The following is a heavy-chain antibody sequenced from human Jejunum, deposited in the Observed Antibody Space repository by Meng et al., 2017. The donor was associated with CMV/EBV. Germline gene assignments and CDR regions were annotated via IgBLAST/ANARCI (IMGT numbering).Heavy chain of an antibody. CDR2: IASSGSNI. J-gene: IGHJ4*02. CDR1: GFSFSSYE. V-gene: IGHV3-48*03. CDR3: ARIFDA. Sequence: LKIACAASGFSFSSYEMNWVRQAPGKGLEWVSHIASSGSNIYYADSVKGRFTISRDNARNSLYLQMNSLTAEDTAVYYCARIFDAWGQGTLVTVSS.